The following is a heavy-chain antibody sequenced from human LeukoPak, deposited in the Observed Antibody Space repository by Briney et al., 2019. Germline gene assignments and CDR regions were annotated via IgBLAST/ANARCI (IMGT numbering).Heavy chain of an antibody. CDR1: GFTFSSYA. CDR2: INDSGGST. CDR3: AKGTQWRYYYYYMDV. Sequence: GGSLRLSCAASGFTFSSYAMSWVRQAPGKGLEWVSAINDSGGSTYYADSVKGRFTISRDNSKNTLYLQMNSLRAEDTAVYYCAKGTQWRYYYYYMDVWGKGTTVTVSS. V-gene: IGHV3-23*01. D-gene: IGHD6-19*01. J-gene: IGHJ6*03.